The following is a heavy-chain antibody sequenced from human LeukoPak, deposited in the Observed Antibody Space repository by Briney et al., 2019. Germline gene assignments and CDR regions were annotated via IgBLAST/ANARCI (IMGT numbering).Heavy chain of an antibody. CDR2: INPNSGGT. J-gene: IGHJ6*02. V-gene: IGHV1-2*02. D-gene: IGHD3-22*01. CDR1: GYTFTDYF. CDR3: AREYYYDSSGYSVDYYYYGMDA. Sequence: GASVKVSCKTSGYTFTDYFVHWVRQAPGQGLEWMGWINPNSGGTEYAQKFLGRVTMTRDTSISTAYMELSRLRSDDTAVYFCAREYYYDSSGYSVDYYYYGMDAWGQGTTVTVSS.